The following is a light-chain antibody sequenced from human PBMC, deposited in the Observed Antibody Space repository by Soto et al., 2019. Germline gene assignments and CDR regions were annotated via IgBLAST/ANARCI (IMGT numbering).Light chain of an antibody. V-gene: IGKV3-20*01. CDR3: QQFDSSLT. CDR1: QSVSSSF. J-gene: IGKJ1*01. Sequence: EIMLTQSPATLSLSPGEGATLSCRASQSVSSSFLAWYQQQPGQAPRLLIYATSRRAPGFPDRFSGSGSGNAFTLPISRLEPEEFAVYYCQQFDSSLTFGQGTKVEI. CDR2: ATS.